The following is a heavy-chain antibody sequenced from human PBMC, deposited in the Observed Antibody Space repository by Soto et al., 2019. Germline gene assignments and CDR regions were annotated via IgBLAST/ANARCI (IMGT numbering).Heavy chain of an antibody. D-gene: IGHD4-17*01. CDR2: TYYRSKWSN. J-gene: IGHJ4*02. Sequence: PSQTLLLTSAISGDSVSSNSPAWNWIRQSPSRRLAPLGRTYYRSKWSNDYAVSVESRRTINPDTSKSQLSLQLDSVSPEDTAVYYWARDSPGYGDYVLFDYWGQGTRVTVSS. CDR3: ARDSPGYGDYVLFDY. V-gene: IGHV6-1*01. CDR1: GDSVSSNSPA.